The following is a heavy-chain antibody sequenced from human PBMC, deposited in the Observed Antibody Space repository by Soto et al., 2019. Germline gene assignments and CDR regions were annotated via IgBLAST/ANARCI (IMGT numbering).Heavy chain of an antibody. V-gene: IGHV1-18*01. Sequence: ASGKVSCKASGYTLTSYGSSWVRQAPGQGLEWMGWISAYNGNTNYAQKLQGRVTMTTDTSTSTAYMELRSLRSDDTAVYYCARGYCSSTSCYWGPANWFDPWGQGTLVTVSS. CDR1: GYTLTSYG. D-gene: IGHD2-2*01. CDR3: ARGYCSSTSCYWGPANWFDP. CDR2: ISAYNGNT. J-gene: IGHJ5*02.